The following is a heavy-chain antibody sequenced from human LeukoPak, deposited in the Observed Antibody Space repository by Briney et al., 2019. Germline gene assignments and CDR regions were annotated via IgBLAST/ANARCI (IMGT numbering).Heavy chain of an antibody. CDR2: IYYSGST. V-gene: IGHV4-59*12. CDR1: GGSISSYY. J-gene: IGHJ4*02. Sequence: SETLSLTCTVSGGSISSYYWSWIRQPPGKGLERNGYIYYSGSTNYNPYPNSRVSISLETSKNQFSLKLSSVTAADTAVYYCARYSSGWYSNYYFDYWGQGTLVTVSS. D-gene: IGHD6-19*01. CDR3: ARYSSGWYSNYYFDY.